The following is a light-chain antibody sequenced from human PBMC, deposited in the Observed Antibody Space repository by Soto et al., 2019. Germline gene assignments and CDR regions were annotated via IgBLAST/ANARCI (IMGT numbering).Light chain of an antibody. J-gene: IGLJ1*01. CDR3: SSYTSSGTLV. CDR2: EVS. V-gene: IGLV2-14*01. CDR1: SSVVGGYNY. Sequence: QSALTQPASVSGSPGQSITISCTGTSSVVGGYNYVSWYQHHPGKAPKLMIYEVSNRPSGVSNRFSGSKSGNTASLTISGLQADDEADYYCSSYTSSGTLVFGTGTKVTVL.